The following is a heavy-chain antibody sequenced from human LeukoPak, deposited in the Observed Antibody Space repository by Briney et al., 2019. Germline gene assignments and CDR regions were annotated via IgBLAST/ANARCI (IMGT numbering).Heavy chain of an antibody. J-gene: IGHJ4*02. Sequence: PGGSVRLSCAASGFTFSNFGLNWVRQAPGKGLEGVAFISDNGRRTYYLESVEGLFTISRDDSKNTLYLQMNSLRVEDTAVYYCARDRIGKYSIDYWGQGTLVTVSS. CDR3: ARDRIGKYSIDY. CDR2: ISDNGRRT. CDR1: GFTFSNFG. D-gene: IGHD2-15*01. V-gene: IGHV3-33*08.